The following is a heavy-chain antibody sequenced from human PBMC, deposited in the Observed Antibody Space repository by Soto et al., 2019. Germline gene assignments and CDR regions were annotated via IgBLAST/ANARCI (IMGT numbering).Heavy chain of an antibody. Sequence: GGVLRLSCAASGFTFSSYAMSWVRQAPGKGLEWVSAISGSGGSTYYADSVKGRFTISRDNSKNTLYLQMNSLRAEDTAVYYCAKDGGYAYYDSSGYYFGYWGQGTLVTVSS. CDR1: GFTFSSYA. V-gene: IGHV3-23*01. J-gene: IGHJ4*02. D-gene: IGHD3-22*01. CDR2: ISGSGGST. CDR3: AKDGGYAYYDSSGYYFGY.